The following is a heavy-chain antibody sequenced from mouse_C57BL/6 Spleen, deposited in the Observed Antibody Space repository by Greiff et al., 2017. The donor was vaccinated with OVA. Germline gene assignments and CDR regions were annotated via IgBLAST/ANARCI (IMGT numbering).Heavy chain of an antibody. CDR3: ARPSSFYYAMDY. V-gene: IGHV1-52*01. CDR2: IDPSDSAT. J-gene: IGHJ4*01. Sequence: QVQLQQPGAELVRPGSSVKLSCKASGYTFTSYWMHWVKQRPIQGLEWIGNIDPSDSATHYNQKFKDKATLTVDKSSSTAYMQLSSLTSEDSAVDYCARPSSFYYAMDYWGQGTSVTVSS. CDR1: GYTFTSYW.